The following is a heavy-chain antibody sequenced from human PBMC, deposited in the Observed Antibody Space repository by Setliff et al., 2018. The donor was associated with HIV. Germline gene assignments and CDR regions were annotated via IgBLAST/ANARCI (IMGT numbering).Heavy chain of an antibody. CDR3: ANYIQYDFRFDY. D-gene: IGHD3-16*01. V-gene: IGHV3-48*03. J-gene: IGHJ4*02. CDR1: GFTFSNYE. Sequence: GGSLRLSCAASGFTFSNYEMNWVRQAPGKGLEWVSYISSSGTTIYYAGSVKGRFTISRDNSKNMVYLQMDSLRAEDTAVYYCANYIQYDFRFDYWGQGTLVTVSS. CDR2: ISSSGTTI.